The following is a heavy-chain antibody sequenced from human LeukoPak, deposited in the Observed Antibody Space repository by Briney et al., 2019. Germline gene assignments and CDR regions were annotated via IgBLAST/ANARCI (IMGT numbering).Heavy chain of an antibody. D-gene: IGHD6-13*01. V-gene: IGHV3-21*04. CDR2: ISSSSSHM. J-gene: IGHJ3*02. CDR3: AKDVRGEYSSSWYAFDI. Sequence: PGGSLRLSCAASGFTFSNYRMNWVRQAPGKVLEWVSSISSSSSHMYHADSVKGRFTISRDNSKNTLYLQMNSLRAEDTAVYYCAKDVRGEYSSSWYAFDIWGQGTMVTVSS. CDR1: GFTFSNYR.